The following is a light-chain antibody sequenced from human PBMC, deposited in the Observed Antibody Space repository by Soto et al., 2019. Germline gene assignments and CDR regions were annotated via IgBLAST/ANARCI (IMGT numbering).Light chain of an antibody. CDR3: QQYDNLTIT. V-gene: IGKV1-33*01. CDR1: QDISNY. CDR2: DAS. J-gene: IGKJ5*01. Sequence: DLQMTQSPSSLSASVGDRVTITCPASQDISNYSNWYQQKPGKAPKLLIYDASNLETGVPSRFSGSGSGTDFTFTISSLQTEEIATYYCQQYDNLTITFGQVTRLDIK.